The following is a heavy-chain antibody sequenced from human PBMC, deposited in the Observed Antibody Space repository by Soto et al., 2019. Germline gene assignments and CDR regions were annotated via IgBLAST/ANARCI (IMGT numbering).Heavy chain of an antibody. Sequence: QVQLQESGPGLVKPSETLSLTCTVSGGSISSYYWSWIRQPPGKGLEWIGYIYNSGRTNYNPSLTXRVTVAVDTSEHQFSLKLSSVTAADTAVYYCARRYGYSCDYWGQGTLVTVSS. D-gene: IGHD1-1*01. CDR1: GGSISSYY. CDR2: IYNSGRT. CDR3: ARRYGYSCDY. V-gene: IGHV4-59*08. J-gene: IGHJ4*02.